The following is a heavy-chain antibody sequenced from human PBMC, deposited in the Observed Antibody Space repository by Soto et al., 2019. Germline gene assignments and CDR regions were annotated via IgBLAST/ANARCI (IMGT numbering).Heavy chain of an antibody. CDR3: ARDHSGYDGSYAFDI. V-gene: IGHV4-31*03. D-gene: IGHD5-12*01. CDR2: IYYSGST. J-gene: IGHJ3*02. Sequence: SETLSLTCTVSGGSISSGGYYWSWIRQHPGKGLEWIGYIYYSGSTYYNPSLKSRVTISVDTSKNQFSLKLSSVTAADTAVYYCARDHSGYDGSYAFDIWGQGTMVTVSS. CDR1: GGSISSGGYY.